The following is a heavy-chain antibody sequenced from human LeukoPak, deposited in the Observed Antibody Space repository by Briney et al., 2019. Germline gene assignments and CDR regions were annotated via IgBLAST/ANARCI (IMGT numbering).Heavy chain of an antibody. Sequence: PGGSLRLSCAASGFIFGSYWMHWVRQFPGKGLVWVSRISTNGGDIKYADSVRGRFTISRDNAANTLYLQMNSLRAEDTAVYYCARDAVDTANAVWGQGTTVTVSS. CDR2: ISTNGGDI. J-gene: IGHJ6*02. D-gene: IGHD5-18*01. V-gene: IGHV3-74*01. CDR1: GFIFGSYW. CDR3: ARDAVDTANAV.